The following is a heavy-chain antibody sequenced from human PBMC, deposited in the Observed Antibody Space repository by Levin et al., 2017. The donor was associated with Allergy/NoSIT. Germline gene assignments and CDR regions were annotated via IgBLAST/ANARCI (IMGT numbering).Heavy chain of an antibody. CDR3: ARAGDGWGSWYNRYCDL. CDR2: IYYSGSS. Sequence: SQTLSLTCTVSGGSISSYYWSWIRQPPGKGLEWIGYIYYSGSSNYNPSLKSRVTISLDTSKDQFSLKLSAVTAADTAVYYCARAGDGWGSWYNRYCDLWGRGTLVTVSS. V-gene: IGHV4-59*01. J-gene: IGHJ2*01. CDR1: GGSISSYY. D-gene: IGHD6-13*01.